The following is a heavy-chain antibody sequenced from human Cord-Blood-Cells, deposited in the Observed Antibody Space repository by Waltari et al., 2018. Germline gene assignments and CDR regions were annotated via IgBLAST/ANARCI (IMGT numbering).Heavy chain of an antibody. Sequence: EVQLVESGGGLVKPGGSLRLSCAASGFTFSSFSRNGVRQAPGKGLEWVSSISSSSSYIYYADSVKGRFTISRDNAKNSLYLQMNSLRAEDTAVYYCARSPNWYFDYWGQGTLVTVSS. J-gene: IGHJ4*02. CDR1: GFTFSSFS. D-gene: IGHD7-27*01. CDR3: ARSPNWYFDY. V-gene: IGHV3-21*01. CDR2: ISSSSSYI.